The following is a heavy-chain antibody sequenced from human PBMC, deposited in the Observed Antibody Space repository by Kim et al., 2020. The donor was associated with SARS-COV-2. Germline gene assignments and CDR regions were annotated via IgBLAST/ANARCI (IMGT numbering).Heavy chain of an antibody. V-gene: IGHV4-34*01. CDR3: ARGLRGYSGYDGGFHFDY. D-gene: IGHD5-12*01. CDR2: INHSGST. CDR1: GGSFSGYY. J-gene: IGHJ4*01. Sequence: SETLSLTCAVYGGSFSGYYWSWIRQPPGKGLEWIGEINHSGSTNYNPSLKSRVTISVDTSKNQFSLKLSSVTAADTAVYYCARGLRGYSGYDGGFHFDY.